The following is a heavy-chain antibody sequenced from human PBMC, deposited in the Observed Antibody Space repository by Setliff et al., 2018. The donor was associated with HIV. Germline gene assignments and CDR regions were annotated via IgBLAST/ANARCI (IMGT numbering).Heavy chain of an antibody. D-gene: IGHD2-2*01. J-gene: IGHJ6*03. Sequence: GGSLRLSCAASGFTVSSNYMSWVRQAPGKGLEWVSVIYSGGSTYYADSVKGRFTISRDNSRNTLYLQMNSLRAEDTAVYYCARDGREYCSSTSCYFRYYYYYMDVWGKGTTVTVSS. CDR3: ARDGREYCSSTSCYFRYYYYYMDV. CDR2: IYSGGST. CDR1: GFTVSSNY. V-gene: IGHV3-53*01.